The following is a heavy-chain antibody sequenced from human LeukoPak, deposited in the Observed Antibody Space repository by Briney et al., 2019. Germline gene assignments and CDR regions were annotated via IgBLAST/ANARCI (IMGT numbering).Heavy chain of an antibody. D-gene: IGHD3-10*01. Sequence: GESLKISCRTSGYSFVSYWIAWVRQMPGKGLEWMGTIYPSDSDTRYSPSFQGQVTISADKSINTAYLQWSSLKASDTAMYYCARHYYGSGSSGQSDYWGQGTLVTVSS. V-gene: IGHV5-51*01. CDR2: IYPSDSDT. CDR3: ARHYYGSGSSGQSDY. J-gene: IGHJ4*02. CDR1: GYSFVSYW.